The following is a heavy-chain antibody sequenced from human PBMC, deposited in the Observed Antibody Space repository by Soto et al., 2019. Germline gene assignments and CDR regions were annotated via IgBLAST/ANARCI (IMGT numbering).Heavy chain of an antibody. Sequence: GGSLRLSCAASGFTFGSYWMHWVRQAPGKGLVWVSRINSDGSSTSYADSVKGRFTISRDNAKNTLYLQMNSLRAEGTAVYYCARRPRFLYYMDVWGKGTTVTVSS. CDR3: ARRPRFLYYMDV. CDR1: GFTFGSYW. D-gene: IGHD5-12*01. V-gene: IGHV3-74*01. CDR2: INSDGSST. J-gene: IGHJ6*03.